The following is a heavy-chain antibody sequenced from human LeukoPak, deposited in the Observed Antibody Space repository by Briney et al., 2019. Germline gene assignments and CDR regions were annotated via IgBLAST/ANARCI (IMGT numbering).Heavy chain of an antibody. J-gene: IGHJ4*02. CDR2: TYYRSKWYN. Sequence: SQTLSLTCATSGDSVSSNSAAWNWIRQSPSRGLEWLGRTYYRSKWYNDYAVSVKSRITINPDTSKNQFSLQLNSVTPEDTAVYYCAREFGVAVTGTPYYDYWGQGTLVTVSS. CDR1: GDSVSSNSAA. D-gene: IGHD6-19*01. V-gene: IGHV6-1*01. CDR3: AREFGVAVTGTPYYDY.